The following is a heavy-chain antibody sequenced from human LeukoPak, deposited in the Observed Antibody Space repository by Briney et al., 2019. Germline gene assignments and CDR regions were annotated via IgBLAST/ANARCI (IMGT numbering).Heavy chain of an antibody. D-gene: IGHD2-2*01. Sequence: SETLSLTCAVYGGSFSGYYWSWIRQPPGKGLEWIGEINHSGSTNYNPSLKRRVTISVDTSKNQFSLKLSSVTAADTAVYYCARERVLFIRDIVVVPAAAYYFDYWGQGTLVTVSS. CDR3: ARERVLFIRDIVVVPAAAYYFDY. J-gene: IGHJ4*02. CDR2: INHSGST. CDR1: GGSFSGYY. V-gene: IGHV4-34*01.